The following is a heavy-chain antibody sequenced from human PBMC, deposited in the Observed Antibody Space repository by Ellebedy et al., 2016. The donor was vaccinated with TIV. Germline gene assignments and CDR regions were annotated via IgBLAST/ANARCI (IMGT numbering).Heavy chain of an antibody. CDR2: MNQVGSEK. D-gene: IGHD5-12*01. V-gene: IGHV3-7*03. Sequence: GESLKISCAASGFTFTTYWMSWVRQAPGKGLEWVANMNQVGSEKYYVDSVKGRFSISRDNADNSLYLQMNSLRAEDTAVYCCARTGYGYHGMDVWGQGTTVTVSS. CDR3: ARTGYGYHGMDV. CDR1: GFTFTTYW. J-gene: IGHJ6*02.